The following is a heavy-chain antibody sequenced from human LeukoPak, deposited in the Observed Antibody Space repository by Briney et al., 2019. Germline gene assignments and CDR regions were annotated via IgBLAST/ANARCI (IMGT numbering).Heavy chain of an antibody. V-gene: IGHV3-48*04. CDR2: ISSTSNTI. Sequence: GGSLRLSCAASGFTFSGYNMKWVRQAPGKGLERVSHISSTSNTIYYADSVKGRFTVSRDNAKNSLYLQMNSLRAEDTAVYYCAKDLSSYDAFDIWGQGTMVTVSS. CDR3: AKDLSSYDAFDI. CDR1: GFTFSGYN. J-gene: IGHJ3*02.